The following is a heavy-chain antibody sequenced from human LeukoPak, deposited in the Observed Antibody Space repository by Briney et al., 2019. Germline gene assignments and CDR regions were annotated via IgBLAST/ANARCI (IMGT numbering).Heavy chain of an antibody. CDR3: ARGDDYSNFVYYFDI. CDR1: GYSFPNYY. CDR2: IYVDDSDV. Sequence: GESLKISCKASGYSFPNYYIGWVRQMPGKGLEWMGSIYVDDSDVKYSPTFQGQVTISVNKSISTAYLQLSGLKASHTAIYYCARGDDYSNFVYYFDIWGQGTLVTVSS. J-gene: IGHJ4*02. V-gene: IGHV5-51*01. D-gene: IGHD4-11*01.